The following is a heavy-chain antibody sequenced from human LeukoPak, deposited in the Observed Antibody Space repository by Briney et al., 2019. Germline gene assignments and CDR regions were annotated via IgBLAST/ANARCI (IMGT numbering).Heavy chain of an antibody. CDR3: AKDRGPFEYSSSTFDY. CDR1: GFNFNTYG. D-gene: IGHD6-6*01. CDR2: IWYDGRNK. V-gene: IGHV3-30*02. J-gene: IGHJ4*02. Sequence: GGSLRLSCAASGFNFNTYGMHWARQAPGKGLEWVAFIWYDGRNKYYADSVKGRFTISRDNSKNTLYLQMNSLRAEDSAVYYCAKDRGPFEYSSSTFDYWGQGTLVTVSS.